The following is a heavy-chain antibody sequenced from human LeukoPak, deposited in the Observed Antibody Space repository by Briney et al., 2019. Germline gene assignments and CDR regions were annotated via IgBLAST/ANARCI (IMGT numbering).Heavy chain of an antibody. CDR1: GFTFSSYG. D-gene: IGHD2-2*01. CDR3: AKDSIVVVPAVSPDAFDI. V-gene: IGHV3-30*02. Sequence: GGSLRLSCAASGFTFSSYGMHWVRQAPGKGLEWVAFIRYDGSNKYYADSVKGRFTISRDNSKNTLYLQMNSLRAEDTAVYYCAKDSIVVVPAVSPDAFDIWGQGTMVTVSS. J-gene: IGHJ3*02. CDR2: IRYDGSNK.